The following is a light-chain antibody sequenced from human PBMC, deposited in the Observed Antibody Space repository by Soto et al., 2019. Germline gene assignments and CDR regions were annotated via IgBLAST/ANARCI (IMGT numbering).Light chain of an antibody. CDR1: SSDIGTYNY. V-gene: IGLV2-14*01. J-gene: IGLJ2*01. Sequence: QSALTQPASVSGSPGQSITISCIGTSSDIGTYNYVSWYQQHPGKAPNLVIFDVSNRPSGVSDRFSGSKSGNTASLTISGLQDEAEGDYYCSSIASSNTLVFGGGTKVTVL. CDR3: SSIASSNTLV. CDR2: DVS.